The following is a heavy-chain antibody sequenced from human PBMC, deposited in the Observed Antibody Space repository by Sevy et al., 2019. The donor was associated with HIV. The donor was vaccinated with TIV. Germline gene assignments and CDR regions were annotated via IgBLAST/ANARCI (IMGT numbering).Heavy chain of an antibody. V-gene: IGHV4-38-2*02. CDR2: FYLGGST. Sequence: SETLSLTCTVSGYSISSGYYWGWLRQSPGKGLEWIGSFYLGGSTYYNPSVKSRVTISPDSSKNQFSLKLNSVTAADTAVYFCVRLVTAVVYYFDYWGQGTLVTVSS. D-gene: IGHD3-16*02. CDR3: VRLVTAVVYYFDY. CDR1: GYSISSGYY. J-gene: IGHJ4*02.